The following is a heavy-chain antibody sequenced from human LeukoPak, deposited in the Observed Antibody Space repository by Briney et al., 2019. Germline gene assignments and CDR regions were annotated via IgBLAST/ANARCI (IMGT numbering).Heavy chain of an antibody. Sequence: PGGSLRLSYAASGFSFSTYDMHWVRQAPGKGLEGVAVISSDGSHQHWADSVKGRFTMSRDNAKNTVYMQMTSMRAEDTAVYYCAKGSIDWYYFDYWGQGPLVSVSS. J-gene: IGHJ4*02. CDR2: ISSDGSHQ. CDR3: AKGSIDWYYFDY. V-gene: IGHV3-30*18. CDR1: GFSFSTYD. D-gene: IGHD3-9*01.